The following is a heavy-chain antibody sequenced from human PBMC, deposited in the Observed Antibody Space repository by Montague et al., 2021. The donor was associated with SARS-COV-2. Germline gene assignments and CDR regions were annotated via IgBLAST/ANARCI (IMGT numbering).Heavy chain of an antibody. V-gene: IGHV4-59*01. Sequence: SESLSLTCTVSGGSISSYYWSWIRQPPGKGLERMGNIYYSGSTNYNPSLKSRVTISVDTSKNQFSLKLSSGTAADTAVYYCARGDYYDYAFDIWGQGATVTVSS. CDR3: ARGDYYDYAFDI. CDR1: GGSISSYY. D-gene: IGHD3-22*01. J-gene: IGHJ3*02. CDR2: IYYSGST.